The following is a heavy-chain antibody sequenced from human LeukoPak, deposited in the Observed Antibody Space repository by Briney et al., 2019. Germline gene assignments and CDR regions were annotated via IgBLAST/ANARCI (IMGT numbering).Heavy chain of an antibody. D-gene: IGHD3-22*01. Sequence: SETLSLTCTVSGVSINSHYWSWVRQPPGKGLEWIGYVYDSGSTNYNPSLTSRATISVDTSKNQFSLNLSSVSAADTAVYYCARGHYYDSSGDYWGQGILVTVSS. CDR3: ARGHYYDSSGDY. J-gene: IGHJ4*02. CDR2: VYDSGST. CDR1: GVSINSHY. V-gene: IGHV4-59*11.